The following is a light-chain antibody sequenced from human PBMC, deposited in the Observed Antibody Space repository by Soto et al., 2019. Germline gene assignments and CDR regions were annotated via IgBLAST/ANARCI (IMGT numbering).Light chain of an antibody. Sequence: QSVLTQPASVSGSPGQSITISCTGTSSDVGSYNLVTWYQHNPGKAPKLLIYDVSKWPSGVSNRFSGSKSGNTASLTIFGLQAEDEADYYCCSYTSGSTYVFGTGTKVPVL. CDR2: DVS. V-gene: IGLV2-23*02. CDR1: SSDVGSYNL. CDR3: CSYTSGSTYV. J-gene: IGLJ1*01.